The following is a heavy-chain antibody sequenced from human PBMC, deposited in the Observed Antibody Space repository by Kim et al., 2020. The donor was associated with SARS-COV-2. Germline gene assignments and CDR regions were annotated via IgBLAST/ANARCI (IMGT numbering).Heavy chain of an antibody. D-gene: IGHD6-13*01. V-gene: IGHV3-21*01. J-gene: IGHJ6*02. Sequence: SVEGRFTITRDNAKNSLYLQMNSLRAEDTAAYYCARKYSSNYYYYYGMDVWGQGTTVTVSS. CDR3: ARKYSSNYYYYYGMDV.